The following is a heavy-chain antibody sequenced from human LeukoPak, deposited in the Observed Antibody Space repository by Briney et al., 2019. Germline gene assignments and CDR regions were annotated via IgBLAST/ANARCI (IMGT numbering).Heavy chain of an antibody. V-gene: IGHV1-69*13. J-gene: IGHJ4*02. CDR3: ARGGIVATTKFDY. Sequence: SVKVSCRASGGTFSSYAISWVRQAPGQGLEWMGGIIPIFGTANYAQKFQGRVTITADESTSTAYMELSSLRSEDTAVYYCARGGIVATTKFDYWGQGTLVTVSS. CDR1: GGTFSSYA. D-gene: IGHD5-12*01. CDR2: IIPIFGTA.